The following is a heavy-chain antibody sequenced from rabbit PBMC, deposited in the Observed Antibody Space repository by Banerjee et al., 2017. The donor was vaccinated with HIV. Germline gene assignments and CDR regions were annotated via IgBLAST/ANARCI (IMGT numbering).Heavy chain of an antibody. CDR2: IYTSRGNT. J-gene: IGHJ3*01. Sequence: ACIYTSRGNTWHASWAKGRFTISRSTSLNTVDLKMTSLTAADTATYFCARSYAAGGYAGTRLDVWGQGT. CDR3: ARSYAAGGYAGTRLDV. D-gene: IGHD4-2*01. V-gene: IGHV1S43*01.